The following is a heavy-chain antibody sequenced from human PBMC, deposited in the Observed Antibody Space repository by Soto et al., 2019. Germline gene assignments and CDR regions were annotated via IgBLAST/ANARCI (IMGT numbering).Heavy chain of an antibody. CDR3: AKGDILTGSRQGWDY. D-gene: IGHD3-9*01. V-gene: IGHV3-23*01. J-gene: IGHJ4*02. CDR2: IDGSGAGT. CDR1: GFTFSSYA. Sequence: EVQLLESGGGLVQPGGSLRLSCVASGFTFSSYAMSWVCQAPGRGLECVSSIDGSGAGTYYSDSVRGRFTISRDNSKNTLDLQMDSLRAEDTAVYYCAKGDILTGSRQGWDYWGQGTLVTVSS.